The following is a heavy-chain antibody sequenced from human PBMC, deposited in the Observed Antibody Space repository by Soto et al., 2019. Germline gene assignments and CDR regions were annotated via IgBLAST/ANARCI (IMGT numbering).Heavy chain of an antibody. CDR1: GFTFSSYA. CDR3: ARDRGGWYRDAFDI. J-gene: IGHJ3*02. Sequence: QVQLVESGGGVVQPGRSLRLSCAASGFTFSSYAMHWVRQAPGKGVEWVAVISYDGSNKYYADSVKGRFTISRDNSKNTLYLQMNSLRAEDTAVYYCARDRGGWYRDAFDIWGQGTMVTVSS. V-gene: IGHV3-30-3*01. D-gene: IGHD6-19*01. CDR2: ISYDGSNK.